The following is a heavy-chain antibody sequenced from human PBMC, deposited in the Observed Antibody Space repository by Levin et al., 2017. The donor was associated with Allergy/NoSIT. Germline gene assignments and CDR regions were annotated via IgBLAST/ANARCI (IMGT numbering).Heavy chain of an antibody. J-gene: IGHJ4*02. V-gene: IGHV3-7*01. CDR1: GFTFSSHW. CDR3: GREEANYYDKSGFYFR. Sequence: GGSLRLSCAASGFTFSSHWMSWVRQAPGKGLEWVANIKGDGSVKFFVQSVKGRFTISRDNTQNTLYLQMNSLRGEDTAVYYCGREEANYYDKSGFYFRWGRGTLVTVSS. CDR2: IKGDGSVK. D-gene: IGHD3-22*01.